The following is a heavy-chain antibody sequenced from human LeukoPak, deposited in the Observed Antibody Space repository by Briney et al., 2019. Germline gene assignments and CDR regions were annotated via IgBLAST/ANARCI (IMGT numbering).Heavy chain of an antibody. CDR2: IRSKAYGGTT. V-gene: IGHV3-49*04. D-gene: IGHD2-21*02. CDR1: GFTFSSYA. CDR3: TRIVCGGDCYSPYYFDY. Sequence: PGGSLRLSCAASGFTFSSYAMNWVRQAPGKGLEWVGFIRSKAYGGTTEYAASVKGRFTISRDDSKSIAYLQMNSLKTEDTAVYYCTRIVCGGDCYSPYYFDYWGQGTLVTVSS. J-gene: IGHJ4*02.